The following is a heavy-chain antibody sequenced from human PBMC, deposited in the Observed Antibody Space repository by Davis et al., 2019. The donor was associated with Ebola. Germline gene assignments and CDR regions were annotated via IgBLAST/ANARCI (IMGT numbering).Heavy chain of an antibody. CDR1: GFTFDDYA. Sequence: PGGSLRLSCAASGFTFDDYALHWVRQPPGKGLQWVSVILGYSGTTYYADSVKGRFTISRDKSKNSLYLQMNSLRTEDTAFYYCAKGETAGGYFNYAMDVWGQGTTVIVSS. CDR3: AKGETAGGYFNYAMDV. D-gene: IGHD5-18*01. CDR2: ILGYSGTT. J-gene: IGHJ6*02. V-gene: IGHV3-43*02.